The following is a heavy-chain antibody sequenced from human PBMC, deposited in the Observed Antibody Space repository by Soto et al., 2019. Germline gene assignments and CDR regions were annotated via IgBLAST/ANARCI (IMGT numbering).Heavy chain of an antibody. CDR2: IYHSGST. J-gene: IGHJ3*01. D-gene: IGHD4-17*01. CDR1: GGSISSGGYS. CDR3: ARAYGLDAFDF. Sequence: PSETLSLTCAVSGGSISSGGYSWSWIRQPPGKGLEWIGYIYHSGSTYYNPSLKSRVTISVDRSKNQFFLKLSSVTAADTAVYYCARAYGLDAFDFWGQGTMVTVSS. V-gene: IGHV4-30-2*01.